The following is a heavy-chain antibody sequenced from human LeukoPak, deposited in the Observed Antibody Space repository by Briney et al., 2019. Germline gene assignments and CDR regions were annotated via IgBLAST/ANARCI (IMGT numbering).Heavy chain of an antibody. J-gene: IGHJ4*02. CDR2: ISGSGGST. D-gene: IGHD1-7*01. CDR1: GFTFSSYA. V-gene: IGHV3-23*01. CDR3: AKGENWNYRNLGHDY. Sequence: GSLRLSCAASGFTFSSYAMSWVRQAPGKGLEWVSAISGSGGSTYYADSVKGRFTISRDNSKNTLYLQMNSLRAEDTAVYYCAKGENWNYRNLGHDYWGQGTLVTVSS.